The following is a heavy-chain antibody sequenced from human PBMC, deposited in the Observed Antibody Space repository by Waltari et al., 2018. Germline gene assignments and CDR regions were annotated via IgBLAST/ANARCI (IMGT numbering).Heavy chain of an antibody. CDR2: IYYSGST. Sequence: QVQLQESGPGLVKPSETLSLTCTVSGGSISSYYWSWIRQPPGKGLEWIGYIYYSGSTNYNPSLKSRFTKSVKTSKNQFSLKLSSVTAADTAVYYGARRSPYGSSTSCYGVYFDSGGQEPWSPSPQ. CDR3: ARRSPYGSSTSCYGVYFDS. J-gene: IGHJ4*01. D-gene: IGHD2-2*01. V-gene: IGHV4-59*08. CDR1: GGSISSYY.